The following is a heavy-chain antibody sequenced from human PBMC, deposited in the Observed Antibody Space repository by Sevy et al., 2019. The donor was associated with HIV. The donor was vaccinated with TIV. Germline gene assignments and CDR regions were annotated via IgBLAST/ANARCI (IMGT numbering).Heavy chain of an antibody. CDR1: GFTFSSYS. Sequence: GGSLRLSCAASGFTFSSYSMNWVRQAPGKGLEWVSYISSSSSTLYYADSVKGRFTISRDNAKNSLYLQMNSLRDEDTAVYYCASIIGVATTSAPFDYWGQGTLVTVSS. V-gene: IGHV3-48*02. J-gene: IGHJ4*02. D-gene: IGHD5-12*01. CDR2: ISSSSSTL. CDR3: ASIIGVATTSAPFDY.